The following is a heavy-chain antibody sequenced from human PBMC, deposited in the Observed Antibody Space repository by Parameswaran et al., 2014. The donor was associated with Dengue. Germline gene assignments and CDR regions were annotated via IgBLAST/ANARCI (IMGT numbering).Heavy chain of an antibody. CDR3: ARWVNVLGAFDI. V-gene: IGHV4-59*01. Sequence: WIRQPPGKGLEWIGYIYYSGSTNYNPSLKSRVTISVDTSKNQFSLKLSSVTAADTAVYYCARWVNVLGAFDIWGQGTMVTVSS. CDR2: IYYSGST. J-gene: IGHJ3*02. D-gene: IGHD2-8*02.